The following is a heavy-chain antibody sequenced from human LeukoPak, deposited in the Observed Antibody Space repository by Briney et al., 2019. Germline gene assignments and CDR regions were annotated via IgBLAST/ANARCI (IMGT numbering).Heavy chain of an antibody. D-gene: IGHD6-13*01. V-gene: IGHV4-39*07. CDR1: GGSISSSSYY. CDR2: IYYSGST. Sequence: PSETLSLTCTVSGGSISSSSYYWGWIRQPPGKGLDWIGSIYYSGSTYYNPSLESRATISVDTSKNQFSLKLSAVTAADTAVYYCARVTGYMTEDYFDYWGQGTLITVSS. CDR3: ARVTGYMTEDYFDY. J-gene: IGHJ4*02.